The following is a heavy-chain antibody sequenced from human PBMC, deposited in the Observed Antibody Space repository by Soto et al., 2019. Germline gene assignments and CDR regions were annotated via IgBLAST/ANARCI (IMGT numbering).Heavy chain of an antibody. CDR1: GGTFSSYT. J-gene: IGHJ6*02. Sequence: QVQLVQSGAEVKKPGSSVKVSCKASGGTFSSYTISWVRQAPGQGLEWMGRIIPILGIANYAQKFQGIVTITADKSTSTAYMELSILRSEDTAVYYWASLMSSGYYYGMDVWGQGTTVTVSS. CDR2: IIPILGIA. D-gene: IGHD3-10*01. V-gene: IGHV1-69*02. CDR3: ASLMSSGYYYGMDV.